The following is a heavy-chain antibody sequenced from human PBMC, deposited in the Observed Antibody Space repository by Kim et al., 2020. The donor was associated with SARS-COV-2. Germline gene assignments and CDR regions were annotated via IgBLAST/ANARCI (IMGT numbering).Heavy chain of an antibody. CDR2: SYHTGKT. J-gene: IGHJ4*01. CDR1: GGSINSGAYY. CDR3: ARSIAVAGLYYFDF. Sequence: SETLSLTCSVSGGSINSGAYYWGWVRQPPGKGLEWLATSYHTGKTFYSASLKTRVSMSMDPSKNQLSLRLGSVTAADTATYLCARSIAVAGLYYFDFWG. V-gene: IGHV4-39*01. D-gene: IGHD6-19*01.